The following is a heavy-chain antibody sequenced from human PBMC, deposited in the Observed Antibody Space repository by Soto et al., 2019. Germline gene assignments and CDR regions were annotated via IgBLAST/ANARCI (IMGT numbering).Heavy chain of an antibody. D-gene: IGHD3-3*01. V-gene: IGHV3-23*01. CDR2: ISGSGGST. CDR3: AKDRAGITIFGVVDAFDI. J-gene: IGHJ3*02. CDR1: GFTFSSYA. Sequence: GGSLRLSCAASGFTFSSYAMSWVRQAPGKGLEWVSAISGSGGSTYYADSVKGRFTISRDNSKNTLYLQMNSLRAEDTAVYYCAKDRAGITIFGVVDAFDIWGQGTMVTVSS.